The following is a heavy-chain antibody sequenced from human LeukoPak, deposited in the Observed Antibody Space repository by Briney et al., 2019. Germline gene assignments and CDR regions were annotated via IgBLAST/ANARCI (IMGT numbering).Heavy chain of an antibody. J-gene: IGHJ1*01. V-gene: IGHV4-59*12. Sequence: SETLSLTCTVSGGSISSYYWSWIRQPPGKELEWIGYIYYSGSTNYNPSLKSRVTISVDTSKNQFSLELSSVTAADTAVYYCARGDGALEYFQHWGQGTLVTVSS. CDR1: GGSISSYY. CDR3: ARGDGALEYFQH. D-gene: IGHD4-17*01. CDR2: IYYSGST.